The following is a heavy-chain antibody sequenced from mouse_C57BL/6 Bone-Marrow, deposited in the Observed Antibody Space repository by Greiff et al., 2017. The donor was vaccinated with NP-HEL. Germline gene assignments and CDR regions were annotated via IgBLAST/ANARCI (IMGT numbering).Heavy chain of an antibody. Sequence: EVQLQQSGPELVKPGASVKISCKASGYTFTDYYMNWVKQSHGKSLEWIGDINPNNGGTSYNQKFKGKATVTVDKSSSTAYMELRSLTSEDSAVYYWARLEAWFADWGQGTLVTVSA. J-gene: IGHJ3*01. CDR2: INPNNGGT. CDR1: GYTFTDYY. CDR3: ARLEAWFAD. V-gene: IGHV1-26*01.